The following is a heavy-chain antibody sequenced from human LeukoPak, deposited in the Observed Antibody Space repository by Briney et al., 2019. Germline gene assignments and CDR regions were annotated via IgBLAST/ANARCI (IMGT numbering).Heavy chain of an antibody. J-gene: IGHJ3*02. Sequence: PSETLSLTCAVSAASFSSHYWTWIRQSPGKGQEWIGYISYIGSTNYNPSLKSRVTISIDTSRNQFSLKLRSVTAADTAVYYCARDLVTVTKGFDIWGQGTMVSVSS. CDR2: ISYIGST. V-gene: IGHV4-59*11. D-gene: IGHD4-17*01. CDR1: AASFSSHY. CDR3: ARDLVTVTKGFDI.